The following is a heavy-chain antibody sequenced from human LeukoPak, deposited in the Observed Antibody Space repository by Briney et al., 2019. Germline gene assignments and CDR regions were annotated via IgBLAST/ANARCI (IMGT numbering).Heavy chain of an antibody. CDR1: GFTFSSYG. CDR3: ARDLDWNDDY. V-gene: IGHV3-30*19. Sequence: PGGSLRLSCAASGFTFSSYGMHWVRQAPGKGLEWVAVISYDGSNKYYADSVKGRFTISRDNSKNTLYLQMNSLRAEDTAVYYCARDLDWNDDYWGQGTLVTVSS. CDR2: ISYDGSNK. D-gene: IGHD1-1*01. J-gene: IGHJ4*02.